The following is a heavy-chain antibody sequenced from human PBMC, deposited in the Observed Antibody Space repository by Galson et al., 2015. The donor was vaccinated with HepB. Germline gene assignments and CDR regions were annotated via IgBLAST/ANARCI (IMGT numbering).Heavy chain of an antibody. Sequence: SLRLSCAASGFTFSTYSIHWVRQAPGKGLEYVSSISSDGRATFYADSVKGRFTISRDNAKNTVYLQMSSLRVEDTAVYYCVKGQGQGTFDCWGQGTLVTVSS. CDR1: GFTFSTYS. D-gene: IGHD3-10*01. CDR3: VKGQGQGTFDC. CDR2: ISSDGRAT. J-gene: IGHJ4*02. V-gene: IGHV3-64D*06.